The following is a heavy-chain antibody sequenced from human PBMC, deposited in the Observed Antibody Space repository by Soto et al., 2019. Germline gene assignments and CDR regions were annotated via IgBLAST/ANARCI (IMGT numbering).Heavy chain of an antibody. J-gene: IGHJ4*02. CDR3: ARDLSSVGSYYDY. D-gene: IGHD1-26*01. V-gene: IGHV4-59*01. CDR1: GGSISSYY. CDR2: IYYSGST. Sequence: SETLSLTCTVSGGSISSYYWSWIRQPPGKGLEWIGYIYYSGSTNYNPSLKSRVTISVDSSKNQFSLKLSSVTAADTAVYYCARDLSSVGSYYDYWGQGTLVTVSS.